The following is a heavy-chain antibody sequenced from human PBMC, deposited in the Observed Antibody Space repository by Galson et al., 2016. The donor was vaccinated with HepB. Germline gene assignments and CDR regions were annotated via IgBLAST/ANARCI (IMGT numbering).Heavy chain of an antibody. CDR3: ARASGPYYFDY. Sequence: SVKVSCKASGYTFSTYAISWVRQAPGQGLEWMGWISGYNGNTNYAQNLQGRVTVTTDTSTGTTYMELRSLRSDDTAVYYCARASGPYYFDYWGQGTLVTVSS. D-gene: IGHD3-3*01. J-gene: IGHJ4*02. CDR2: ISGYNGNT. V-gene: IGHV1-18*01. CDR1: GYTFSTYA.